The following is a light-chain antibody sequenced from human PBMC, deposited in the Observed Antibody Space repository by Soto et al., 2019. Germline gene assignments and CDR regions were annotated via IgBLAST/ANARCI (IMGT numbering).Light chain of an antibody. Sequence: DIQMPQSPSSLSASVGDRVIITCRASQSISSYLNWYQQKPGKAPKLLIYAASSLQSGVPSRFSGSGSGTDFTLTISSLQPEDFATYYCQQSYSTPITFGQGTRLEIK. CDR1: QSISSY. J-gene: IGKJ5*01. CDR3: QQSYSTPIT. V-gene: IGKV1-39*01. CDR2: AAS.